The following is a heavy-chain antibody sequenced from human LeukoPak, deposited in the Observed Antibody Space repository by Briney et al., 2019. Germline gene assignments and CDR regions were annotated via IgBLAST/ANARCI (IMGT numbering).Heavy chain of an antibody. D-gene: IGHD3-10*01. Sequence: SETLSLTCAVYGGSFSGYYWSWIRQPPGKGLEWIGEINHSGSTNYNPSLKSRVTISVDTSKNQFSLKLSSVTAADTAVYYCARTGSGSYSPQKDAFDIWGQGTMVTVSS. J-gene: IGHJ3*02. CDR2: INHSGST. CDR1: GGSFSGYY. CDR3: ARTGSGSYSPQKDAFDI. V-gene: IGHV4-34*01.